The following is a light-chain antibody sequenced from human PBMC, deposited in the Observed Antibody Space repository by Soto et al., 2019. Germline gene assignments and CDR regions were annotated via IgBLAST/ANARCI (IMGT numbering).Light chain of an antibody. Sequence: DIQMTQSPSSLSASVGDRVTITCRASQGIIDYLAWYQQRPGKPPRLLIYAASTLQSGVPSRFSGSGAGTEFTLTISSLQPEEVATYYCQKYNSAPRTFGQGTKVEIK. CDR1: QGIIDY. J-gene: IGKJ1*01. V-gene: IGKV1-27*01. CDR3: QKYNSAPRT. CDR2: AAS.